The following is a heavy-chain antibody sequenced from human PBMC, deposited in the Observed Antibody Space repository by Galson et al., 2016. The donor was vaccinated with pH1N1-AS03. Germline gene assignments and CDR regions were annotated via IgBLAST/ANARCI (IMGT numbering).Heavy chain of an antibody. CDR3: ARSGDKCEVRH. V-gene: IGHV1-3*01. J-gene: IGHJ4*02. D-gene: IGHD3-9*01. Sequence: SVKVSCKASGDTFNDNALHWVRQAPGQSLEWMGWVNLGNSNTKYSQRFQDRVIITMDTSANTAYMELRDLTSEDTTVFYCARSGDKCEVRHWGQRTLVTV. CDR1: GDTFNDNA. CDR2: VNLGNSNT.